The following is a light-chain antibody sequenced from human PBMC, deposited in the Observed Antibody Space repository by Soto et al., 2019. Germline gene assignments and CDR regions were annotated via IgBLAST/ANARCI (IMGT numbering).Light chain of an antibody. CDR2: LGS. CDR3: MQALQTPWT. CDR1: QSLLHSNGYNY. J-gene: IGKJ1*01. Sequence: DIVMTQSPLSLPVTPGEPASISCRSSQSLLHSNGYNYLDWYLQKPGQSPQLLIYLGSNRASGVXDXSSGSGSGTDFTLKISRVEAEEVGVYYCMQALQTPWTFGQGTKVEIK. V-gene: IGKV2-28*01.